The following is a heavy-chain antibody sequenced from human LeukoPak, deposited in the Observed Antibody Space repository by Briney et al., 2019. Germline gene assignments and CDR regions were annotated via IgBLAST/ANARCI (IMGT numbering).Heavy chain of an antibody. D-gene: IGHD6-19*01. CDR2: IYRGGTI. J-gene: IGHJ5*02. CDR3: ARHWLEAAKTYSYWFDP. Sequence: SETLSLTCSVSGGSISDYYWSWIRQPPGKGLEWIGYIYRGGTINYNPSVKSRVTMSLDTSKNQVSLMLNSVTAADTAIYYCARHWLEAAKTYSYWFDPWGQGTLVTVSS. CDR1: GGSISDYY. V-gene: IGHV4-4*09.